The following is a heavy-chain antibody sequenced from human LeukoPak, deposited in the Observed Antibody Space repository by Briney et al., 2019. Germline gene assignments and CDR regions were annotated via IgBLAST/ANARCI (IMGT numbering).Heavy chain of an antibody. CDR2: IYTSGIT. V-gene: IGHV3-66*02. CDR3: VGYYVGKFDS. Sequence: GGSLRLSCAASGFVVSDNYMSWVRQAPGQGLEWVSLIYTSGITKYTDSVKGRFTISRDNAKNTLYLQMNTRCAVDTAVYYFVGYYVGKFDSWGEGTLVTVFS. D-gene: IGHD4-23*01. CDR1: GFVVSDNY. J-gene: IGHJ4*02.